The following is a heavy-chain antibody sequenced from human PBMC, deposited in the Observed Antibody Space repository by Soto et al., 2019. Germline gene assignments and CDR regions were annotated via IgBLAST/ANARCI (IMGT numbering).Heavy chain of an antibody. CDR1: GGSFSGYY. CDR2: INHSGST. V-gene: IGHV4-34*01. J-gene: IGHJ5*02. CDR3: ARGFLRTRRGLHWFDP. Sequence: PSETLSLTCAVYGGSFSGYYWSWIRQPPGKGLEWIGEINHSGSTNYNPSLKSRVTISVDTSKNQFSLKLSSVTAADTAVYYCARGFLRTRRGLHWFDPWSQGTLVTVSS. D-gene: IGHD3-3*01.